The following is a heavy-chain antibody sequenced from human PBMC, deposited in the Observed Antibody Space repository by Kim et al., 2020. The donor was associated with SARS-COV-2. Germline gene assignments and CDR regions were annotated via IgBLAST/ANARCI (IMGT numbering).Heavy chain of an antibody. Sequence: GGSLRLSCAASGFTFSSYWMSWVRQAPGKGLEWVANIKQDGSEKYYVDSVKGRFTISRYNAKNSLYLQMNSLRAEDTAVYYCARNNYDYVWGSYRSRPRDYWGQGTLVTVSS. CDR2: IKQDGSEK. J-gene: IGHJ4*02. CDR3: ARNNYDYVWGSYRSRPRDY. CDR1: GFTFSSYW. D-gene: IGHD3-16*02. V-gene: IGHV3-7*01.